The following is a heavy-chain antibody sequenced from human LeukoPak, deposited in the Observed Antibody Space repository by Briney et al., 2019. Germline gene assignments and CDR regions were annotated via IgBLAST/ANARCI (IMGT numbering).Heavy chain of an antibody. Sequence: GSSVKVSCKASGDNFSSYVITWVRQAPGQGLEWMGRIIPTLDVANFAQKFKGRVTMTEDTSTDTAYMELSSLRSEDTAVYYCATVDEVAFDIWGQGTMVTVSS. J-gene: IGHJ3*02. CDR3: ATVDEVAFDI. CDR1: GDNFSSYV. CDR2: IIPTLDVA. V-gene: IGHV1-69*04.